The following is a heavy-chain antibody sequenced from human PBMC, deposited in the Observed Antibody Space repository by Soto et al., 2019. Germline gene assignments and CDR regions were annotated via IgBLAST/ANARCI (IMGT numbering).Heavy chain of an antibody. Sequence: GWSLRLSCAASGFTFSSYGMHWVRQAPGKGLEWVAVISYDGSNKYYADSVKGRFTISRDNSKNTLYLQMNSLRAEDTAVYYCAKVTGAIFGVVARENYYMDVWGKGTTVTVSS. CDR2: ISYDGSNK. J-gene: IGHJ6*03. CDR1: GFTFSSYG. CDR3: AKVTGAIFGVVARENYYMDV. D-gene: IGHD3-3*01. V-gene: IGHV3-30*18.